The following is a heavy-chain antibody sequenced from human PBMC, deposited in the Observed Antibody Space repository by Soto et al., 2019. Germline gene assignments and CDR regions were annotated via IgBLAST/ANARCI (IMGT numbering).Heavy chain of an antibody. Sequence: GGSLRLSCAASGFTFSDYALHWVRQAPGKGLEWVSSISVDSTFTYYTDSVKGRFTISRDNSKNMLYLDMTSLGAEDTAMYYCANRGVHTPARYFDRWGQGTLVTVSS. V-gene: IGHV3-23*01. D-gene: IGHD3-10*01. CDR2: ISVDSTFT. J-gene: IGHJ4*02. CDR3: ANRGVHTPARYFDR. CDR1: GFTFSDYA.